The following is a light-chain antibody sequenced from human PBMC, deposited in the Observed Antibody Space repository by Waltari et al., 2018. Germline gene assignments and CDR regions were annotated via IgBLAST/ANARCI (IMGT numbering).Light chain of an antibody. CDR1: QNIGPW. CDR2: KAS. CDR3: LQYKTLWT. Sequence: DIQMTQSPSTLSASVGDRVTITCRASQNIGPWLAWYQQKSGRAPQILIYKASDLEIGVPSRCSGSGSGTEFTLTISSLQPDDFATYYCLQYKTLWTFGQGTKVDIK. J-gene: IGKJ1*01. V-gene: IGKV1-5*03.